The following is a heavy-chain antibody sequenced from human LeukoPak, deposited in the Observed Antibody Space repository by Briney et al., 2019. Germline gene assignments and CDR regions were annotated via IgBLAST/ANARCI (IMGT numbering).Heavy chain of an antibody. D-gene: IGHD3-3*01. V-gene: IGHV1-18*01. Sequence: GASVKVSCKSSGYTLTKYGISWVRQAPGQGLEWMGWISAYTGNTKYIKKIQDRVTMTTDTPTSTAYMELRSLRSDDTAVYYCARDLPAYNDFWSGLPEFWGQGTLVTVSS. CDR3: ARDLPAYNDFWSGLPEF. CDR2: ISAYTGNT. CDR1: GYTLTKYG. J-gene: IGHJ4*02.